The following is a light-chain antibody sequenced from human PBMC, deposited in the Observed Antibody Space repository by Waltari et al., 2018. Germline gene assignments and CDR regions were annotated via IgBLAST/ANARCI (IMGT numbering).Light chain of an antibody. J-gene: IGKJ2*01. Sequence: EIVLTQSPGTLSLSPGEKVTLSCRASQSIGLNYLAWYQQKPGQAPRLLIYGASSRATGIPDRFTGSGSGTDFTLSISGVEPEDFAVYYCHHYGSSPFTLGQGTKLEI. CDR3: HHYGSSPFT. CDR2: GAS. CDR1: QSIGLNY. V-gene: IGKV3-20*01.